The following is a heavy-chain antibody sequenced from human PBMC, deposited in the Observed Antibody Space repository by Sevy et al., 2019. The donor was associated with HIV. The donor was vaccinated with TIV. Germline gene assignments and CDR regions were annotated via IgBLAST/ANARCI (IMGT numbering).Heavy chain of an antibody. CDR3: ARDGSSGWYALGYYFDY. V-gene: IGHV3-21*01. J-gene: IGHJ4*02. Sequence: GGSLRLSCAASGFTFSSYSMNWVRQAPGKGLEWVSSISSSSSYIYYAGSVKGRFTISRDKAKNSLYLQMNSLRAEDTAVYYCARDGSSGWYALGYYFDYWGQGTLVTVSS. CDR2: ISSSSSYI. D-gene: IGHD6-19*01. CDR1: GFTFSSYS.